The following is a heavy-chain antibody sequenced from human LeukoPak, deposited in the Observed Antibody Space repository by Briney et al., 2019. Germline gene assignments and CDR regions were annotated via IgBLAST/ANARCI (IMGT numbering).Heavy chain of an antibody. CDR1: GFSVNSNY. V-gene: IGHV3-23*01. CDR2: ISGSGGST. CDR3: ARHGGSGWYGTGLDY. D-gene: IGHD6-19*01. J-gene: IGHJ4*02. Sequence: PGGSLRVSCAASGFSVNSNYMSWVRQAPGKGLEWVSAISGSGGSTYYADSVKGRFTISRDNSKNTLYLQMNSLRAEDTAVYYCARHGGSGWYGTGLDYWGQGTLVTVSS.